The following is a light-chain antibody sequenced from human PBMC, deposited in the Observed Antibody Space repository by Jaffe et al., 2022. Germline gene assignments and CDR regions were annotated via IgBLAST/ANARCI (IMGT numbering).Light chain of an antibody. Sequence: DIQMTQSPSSLSASVGDRVTITCQASQDISNYLNWYQQKPGKAPKLLIYDASNLETGVPSRFSGSGSGTDFTFTISSLQPEDIATYYCQQYDNLPPKVTFGPGTKVDIK. CDR2: DAS. CDR3: QQYDNLPPKVT. V-gene: IGKV1-33*01. CDR1: QDISNY. J-gene: IGKJ3*01.